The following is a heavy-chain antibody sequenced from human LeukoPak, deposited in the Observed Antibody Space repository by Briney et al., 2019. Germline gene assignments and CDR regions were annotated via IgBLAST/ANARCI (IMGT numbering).Heavy chain of an antibody. CDR3: ARDIGSSAGFDY. CDR1: GLSVSTSY. J-gene: IGHJ4*02. D-gene: IGHD6-13*01. CDR2: IYSGGGT. Sequence: GGSLRLSCAASGLSVSTSYMSWVRQAPGKGLEWVLVIYSGGGTYYADSVKGRFTISRDNSKNTVYLQMNSLRAEDTAVYYCARDIGSSAGFDYWGQGTLVTASS. V-gene: IGHV3-66*01.